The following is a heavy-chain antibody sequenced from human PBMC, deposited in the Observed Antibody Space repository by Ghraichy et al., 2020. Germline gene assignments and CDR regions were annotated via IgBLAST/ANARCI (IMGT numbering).Heavy chain of an antibody. V-gene: IGHV3-20*04. J-gene: IGHJ3*02. D-gene: IGHD1-26*01. CDR3: AARKWELDAFDI. Sequence: GGSLRLSCEASGFTFDEHGISWVRQVPGRGLEWVADINWNGGSTGYVDSVKGRFTISRDNAKNSLYLQMNSLRAEDTALYYCAARKWELDAFDIWGRGTMVTVSS. CDR1: GFTFDEHG. CDR2: INWNGGST.